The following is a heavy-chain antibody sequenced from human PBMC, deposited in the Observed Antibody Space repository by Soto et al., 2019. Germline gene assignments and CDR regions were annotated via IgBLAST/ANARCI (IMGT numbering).Heavy chain of an antibody. V-gene: IGHV4-39*01. Sequence: QLHLQESGPGLVKPSETLSLTCTVSGGSVSSSNIYWGWIRQPPGKGLEWIGSVHNSGSTDYNPSLKSLVAMSVDTSKNQFSLKLSSVTAAETAVYFCARGLSSPSAAGLWGQGTLVTVSS. J-gene: IGHJ4*02. CDR2: VHNSGST. D-gene: IGHD6-6*01. CDR1: GGSVSSSNIY. CDR3: ARGLSSPSAAGL.